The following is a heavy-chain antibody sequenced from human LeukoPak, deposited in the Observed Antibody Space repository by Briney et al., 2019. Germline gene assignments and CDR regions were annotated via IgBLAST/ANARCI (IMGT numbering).Heavy chain of an antibody. CDR1: GYSFTSYW. CDR2: IDPSDSYT. D-gene: IGHD3-10*01. Sequence: GESLQISCKGSGYSFTSYWISWVRQMPGEGLEWMGRIDPSDSYTNYSPSFQGHVTISADKSISTAYLQWSSLKASDTAMYYCARHVDYYGSGSYSNWFDPWGQGTLVTVSS. CDR3: ARHVDYYGSGSYSNWFDP. V-gene: IGHV5-10-1*01. J-gene: IGHJ5*02.